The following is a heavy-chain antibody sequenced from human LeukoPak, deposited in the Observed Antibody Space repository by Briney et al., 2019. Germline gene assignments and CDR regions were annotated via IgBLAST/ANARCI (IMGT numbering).Heavy chain of an antibody. J-gene: IGHJ4*02. D-gene: IGHD3-22*01. CDR3: ARSDYDSSGYYGTGSDY. CDR2: IYYSGST. Sequence: SETLSLTCTVSGGSISSYYWSWIRQPPGKGLEWIGYIYYSGSTNYNPSLKSRVTISVDTSKNQFSLKLSSVTAADTAVYYCARSDYDSSGYYGTGSDYWGQGTLVTVFS. CDR1: GGSISSYY. V-gene: IGHV4-59*01.